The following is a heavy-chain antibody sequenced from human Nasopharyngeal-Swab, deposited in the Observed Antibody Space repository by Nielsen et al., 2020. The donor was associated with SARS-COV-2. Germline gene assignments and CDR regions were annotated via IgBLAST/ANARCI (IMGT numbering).Heavy chain of an antibody. D-gene: IGHD2-15*01. CDR3: ARGYCSGGSCPPGYYGMDV. Sequence: MRQMPGKGLEWVGRTRNKANSYTTEYAASVKGRFTISRDDSKNSLYLQMNSLKTEDTAVYYCARGYCSGGSCPPGYYGMDVWGQGTTVTVSS. V-gene: IGHV3-72*01. J-gene: IGHJ6*02. CDR2: TRNKANSYTT.